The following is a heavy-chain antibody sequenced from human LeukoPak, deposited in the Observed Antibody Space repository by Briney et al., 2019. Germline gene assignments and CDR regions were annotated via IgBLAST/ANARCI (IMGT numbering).Heavy chain of an antibody. Sequence: SETLSLTCAVDGGSFSGYYWSWIRQPPGKGLEWIGEINHSGSTNYNPSLKSRVTISVDTSNNHLSLSLNSVTTADTAVYYCAASLWFGIYPEYWGQGSLVTVSS. V-gene: IGHV4-34*01. J-gene: IGHJ4*02. D-gene: IGHD3-10*01. CDR2: INHSGST. CDR1: GGSFSGYY. CDR3: AASLWFGIYPEY.